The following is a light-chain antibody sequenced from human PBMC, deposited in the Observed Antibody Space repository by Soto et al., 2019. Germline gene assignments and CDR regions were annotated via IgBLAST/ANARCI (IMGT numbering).Light chain of an antibody. V-gene: IGKV1-5*03. J-gene: IGKJ2*01. Sequence: DLQMTQSPSTLSASVGDRVTITCRASQSISSWLAWYQQKPGKAPKLLIYTASSLESGVPSRFSGSGSRTEFTLTISSLQPDDFATYYCQEYNSHSRYTFGQGTKLEIK. CDR2: TAS. CDR3: QEYNSHSRYT. CDR1: QSISSW.